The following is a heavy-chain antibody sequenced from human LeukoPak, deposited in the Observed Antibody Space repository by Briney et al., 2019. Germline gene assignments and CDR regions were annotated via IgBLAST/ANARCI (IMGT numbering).Heavy chain of an antibody. CDR3: ARAPYYDILTGYYYFDY. Sequence: ASVKVSCKASGYTFTSYGISWVRQAPGQGLEWMGWISPYNGNTNYAQKLQGRVTMTTDTSTSTAYVELRSLRSDDTAVYYCARAPYYDILTGYYYFDYWGQGTLVTVSS. CDR2: ISPYNGNT. CDR1: GYTFTSYG. V-gene: IGHV1-18*01. J-gene: IGHJ4*02. D-gene: IGHD3-9*01.